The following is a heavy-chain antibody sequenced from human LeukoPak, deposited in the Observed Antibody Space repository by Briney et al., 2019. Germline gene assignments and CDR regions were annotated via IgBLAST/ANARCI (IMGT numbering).Heavy chain of an antibody. CDR2: IYYSGST. V-gene: IGHV4-39*01. D-gene: IGHD3-22*01. CDR3: APLCYSSGRNCVY. J-gene: IGHJ4*02. CDR1: GGSISSSSYY. Sequence: PSETLSLTCTVSGGSISSSSYYWGWIRQPPGKGLEWIGSIYYSGSTYYNPSLKSRVTISVDTSKNQFSLKLSSVTAADTAVYYCAPLCYSSGRNCVYWGQGTLVTVSS.